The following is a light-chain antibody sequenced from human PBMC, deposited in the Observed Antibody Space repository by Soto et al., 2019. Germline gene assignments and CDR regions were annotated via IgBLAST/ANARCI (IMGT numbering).Light chain of an antibody. CDR1: QSLAYSDGNTY. V-gene: IGKV2-30*01. CDR2: KVS. Sequence: DVVMTQSPLSLPVTLGQPASISCRSSQSLAYSDGNTYLNWFQQRPGQSPRRLIYKVSNRDSGVPDRFSGSGSGTDFTLKISRVEAEDVGVYYCMQGTHWHGTFGQGTKVDIK. CDR3: MQGTHWHGT. J-gene: IGKJ1*01.